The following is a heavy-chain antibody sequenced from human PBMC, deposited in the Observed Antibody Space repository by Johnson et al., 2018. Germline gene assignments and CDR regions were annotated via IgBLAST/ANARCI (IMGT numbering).Heavy chain of an antibody. CDR1: GYTFTVYD. D-gene: IGHD2/OR15-2a*01. Sequence: QVQLVQSGAEVKKPGASVKVSCRASGYTFTVYDFNWVRQATGQGLEWMGYMNPNSGNTGYAQKFQGRVTMTRDTSIKTAYMELSSLRSEDTAVYYCGRGNVRSFDIWGQGTMVIVSS. CDR3: GRGNVRSFDI. V-gene: IGHV1-8*01. J-gene: IGHJ3*02. CDR2: MNPNSGNT.